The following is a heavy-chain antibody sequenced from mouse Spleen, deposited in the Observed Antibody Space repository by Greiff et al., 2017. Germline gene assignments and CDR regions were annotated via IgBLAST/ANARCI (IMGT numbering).Heavy chain of an antibody. J-gene: IGHJ2*01. CDR3: AKNYDLDY. CDR1: GYTFTDYY. V-gene: IGHV1-76*01. CDR2: IYPGSGNT. D-gene: IGHD2-4*01. Sequence: QVQLQQSGAELVRPGASVKLSCKASGYTFTDYYINWVKQRPGQGLEWIARIYPGSGNTYYNEKFKGKATLTAEKSSSTAYMQLSSLTSEDSAVYFCAKNYDLDYWGQGTTLTVSS.